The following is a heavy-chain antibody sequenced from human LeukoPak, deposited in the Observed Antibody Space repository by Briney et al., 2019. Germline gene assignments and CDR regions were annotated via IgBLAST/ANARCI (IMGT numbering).Heavy chain of an antibody. Sequence: SQTLSLTCTVSGGSISSGSYYWSWIRQPAGKGLEWIGYIYYSGSTNYNPSLKSRVTISVDTSKNQFSLKLSSVTAADTAVYYCARESSAGYCTPTTCLGFDSWGQGTLLTVSS. V-gene: IGHV4-61*10. CDR2: IYYSGST. J-gene: IGHJ4*02. CDR3: ARESSAGYCTPTTCLGFDS. CDR1: GGSISSGSYY. D-gene: IGHD2-8*01.